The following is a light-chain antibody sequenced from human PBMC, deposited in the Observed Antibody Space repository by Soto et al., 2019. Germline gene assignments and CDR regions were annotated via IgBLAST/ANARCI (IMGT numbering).Light chain of an antibody. V-gene: IGLV8-61*01. CDR2: STN. CDR1: SGSVSTNYY. J-gene: IGLJ3*02. CDR3: VLYMGSGINWV. Sequence: QTVVTQEPSFSVSPGGTVTLTCGLSSGSVSTNYYPSWYQQTPGQAPRTLIYSTNTRSSGVPDRFSGSLLGNKAALTITGALADDESDYYWVLYMGSGINWVFGGGTKLTVL.